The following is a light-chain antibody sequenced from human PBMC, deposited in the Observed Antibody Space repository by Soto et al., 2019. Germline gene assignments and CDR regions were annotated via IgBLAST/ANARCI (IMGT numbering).Light chain of an antibody. CDR1: QTINDY. CDR3: QRYNDYQYI. J-gene: IGKJ2*01. V-gene: IGKV1-5*03. Sequence: DIQLTQSPSFLSASVGDRVTVTCRASQTINDYLAWYQQKPGKAPKLLIYKATNLQSGVPSRFSGSGSGTEFSLTISSLQPDDFATYYCQRYNDYQYIFGQGTRLEIK. CDR2: KAT.